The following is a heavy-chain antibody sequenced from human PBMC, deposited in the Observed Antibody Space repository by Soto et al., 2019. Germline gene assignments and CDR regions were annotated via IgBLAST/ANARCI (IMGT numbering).Heavy chain of an antibody. Sequence: EVQLVESGGGLVQPGGSLRLSCAASGFTVSSKYMSWVRQAPGKGLEWVSLIQSGGYTYYADSVKGRFTISRDTSENTVFLQMTSLRVEDTAMSYCTRDDVYGSVGGFYGCPMDFWGKGTTVTVSS. CDR1: GFTVSSKY. V-gene: IGHV3-66*01. D-gene: IGHD2-21*01. CDR2: IQSGGYT. CDR3: TRDDVYGSVGGFYGCPMDF. J-gene: IGHJ6*03.